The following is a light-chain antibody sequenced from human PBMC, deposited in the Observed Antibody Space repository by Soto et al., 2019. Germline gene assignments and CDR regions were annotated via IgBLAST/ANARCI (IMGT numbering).Light chain of an antibody. Sequence: DIQITQSPSSLSASVVDRVTISCRASQSLGGFLNWYQQKPGKAPKLLIYAASSLQSGVPSRFSGSGSGTDFTLTISSLQAEDFATYYCQQSYSTPQTFGQGTKVDIK. CDR3: QQSYSTPQT. V-gene: IGKV1-39*01. CDR1: QSLGGF. CDR2: AAS. J-gene: IGKJ1*01.